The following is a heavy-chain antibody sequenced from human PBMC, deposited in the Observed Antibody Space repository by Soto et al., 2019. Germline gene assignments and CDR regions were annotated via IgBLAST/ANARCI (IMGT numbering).Heavy chain of an antibody. V-gene: IGHV5-51*01. Sequence: PGESLKISCKGSGYSFTSYWIGWVRQMPGKGLECFWIIYPGDSDTRYSLSFQGQVTISADKSISTAYLQWSSLKASDTAMYYCAGGGVRGVITRTRDYYGMDVWGQGTTVTVSS. CDR3: AGGGVRGVITRTRDYYGMDV. CDR2: IYPGDSDT. D-gene: IGHD3-10*01. J-gene: IGHJ6*02. CDR1: GYSFTSYW.